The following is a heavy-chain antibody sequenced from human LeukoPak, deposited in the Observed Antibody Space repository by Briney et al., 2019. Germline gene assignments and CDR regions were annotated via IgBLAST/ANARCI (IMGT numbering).Heavy chain of an antibody. CDR3: ARRHTYYDILTGYRDYYFDY. V-gene: IGHV5-51*01. J-gene: IGHJ4*02. CDR2: IYPGDSDT. Sequence: PGESLKISCKGSGHSFTSYWIGWVRQIPGKGLEWMGIIYPGDSDTRYSPSFQGQVTISADKSISTAYLQWSSLKASDTAMYYCARRHTYYDILTGYRDYYFDYWGQGTLVTVSS. CDR1: GHSFTSYW. D-gene: IGHD3-9*01.